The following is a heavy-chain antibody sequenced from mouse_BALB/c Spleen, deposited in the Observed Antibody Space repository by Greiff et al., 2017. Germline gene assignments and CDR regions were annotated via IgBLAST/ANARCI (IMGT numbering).Heavy chain of an antibody. Sequence: VQRVESGAELVRPGTSVKISCKASGYTFTNYWLGWVKQRPGHGLEWIGDIYPGGGYTNYNEKFKGKATLTADTSSSTAYMQLSSLTSEDSAVYFCARSGSSDYWGQGTTLTVSS. D-gene: IGHD1-1*01. CDR2: IYPGGGYT. J-gene: IGHJ2*01. CDR1: GYTFTNYW. V-gene: IGHV1-63*02. CDR3: ARSGSSDY.